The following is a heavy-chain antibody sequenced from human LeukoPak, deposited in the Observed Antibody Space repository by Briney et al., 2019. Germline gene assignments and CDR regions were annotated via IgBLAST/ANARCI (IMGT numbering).Heavy chain of an antibody. Sequence: GGSLRLSCAASGFTVGNNHMTWVRQAPGKGLEWVSLIYGSGSAYYADSVKGRFTISRVTSRNTLYLQMNSLRAEDTAVYYCARDPGSRYGDYIDYWGQGTLVTVSS. CDR1: GFTVGNNH. CDR3: ARDPGSRYGDYIDY. CDR2: IYGSGSA. V-gene: IGHV3-66*01. D-gene: IGHD4-17*01. J-gene: IGHJ4*02.